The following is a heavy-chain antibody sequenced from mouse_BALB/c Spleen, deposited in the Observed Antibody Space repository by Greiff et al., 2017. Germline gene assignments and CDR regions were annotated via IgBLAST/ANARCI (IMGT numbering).Heavy chain of an antibody. J-gene: IGHJ4*01. CDR2: ISSGGST. CDR1: GFTFSSYA. V-gene: IGHV5-6-5*01. D-gene: IGHD2-12*01. CDR3: ARGLRPTGYAMDY. Sequence: EVHLVESGGGLVKPGGSLKLSCAASGFTFSSYAMSWVRQTPEKRLEWVASISSGGSTYYPDSVKGRFTISRDNARNILYLQMSSLRSEDTAMYYCARGLRPTGYAMDYWGQGTSVTVSS.